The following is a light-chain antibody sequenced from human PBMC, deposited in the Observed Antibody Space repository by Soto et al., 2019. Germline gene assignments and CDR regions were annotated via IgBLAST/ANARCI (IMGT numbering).Light chain of an antibody. J-gene: IGLJ1*01. CDR2: DVS. CDR1: SSDVGGHNY. CDR3: SSYTSSSALYV. V-gene: IGLV2-14*04. Sequence: TSSDVGGHNYVSWYQQHPGKAPKLMIYDVSNRPSGVSNRFSGSKSGNTASLTISGLQAEDEADYYCSSYTSSSALYVFGTGTKVTVL.